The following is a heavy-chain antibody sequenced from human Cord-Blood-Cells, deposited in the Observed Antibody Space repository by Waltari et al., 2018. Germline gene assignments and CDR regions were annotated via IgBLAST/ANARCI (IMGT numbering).Heavy chain of an antibody. CDR1: GGTFSSYA. Sequence: QVQLVQSGAEVKKPGSSVKVSCKASGGTFSSYAISWVRQAPGQGLEWMGEIIPSFGTANYAQKFQGGVTITADESTSTAYMELSSLRSEDTAVYYCAREIFGDGYNDYWGQGTLVTVSS. D-gene: IGHD3-3*01. V-gene: IGHV1-69*12. CDR3: AREIFGDGYNDY. J-gene: IGHJ4*02. CDR2: IIPSFGTA.